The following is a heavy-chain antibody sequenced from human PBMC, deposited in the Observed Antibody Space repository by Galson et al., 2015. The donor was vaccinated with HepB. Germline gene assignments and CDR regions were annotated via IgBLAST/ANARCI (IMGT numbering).Heavy chain of an antibody. D-gene: IGHD3-22*01. V-gene: IGHV3-23*01. CDR3: AKDLDSSAYFYFGDY. J-gene: IGHJ4*02. CDR2: IGVSGSNT. CDR1: GFTFTNYA. Sequence: SLRLSCAGSGFTFTNYAMSWVRQAPGKGLEWVSSIGVSGSNTFYANSVKGRFTISRDNSKSTLYLQMNSLRAEDTAIYYCAKDLDSSAYFYFGDYWGQGTLSPSPQ.